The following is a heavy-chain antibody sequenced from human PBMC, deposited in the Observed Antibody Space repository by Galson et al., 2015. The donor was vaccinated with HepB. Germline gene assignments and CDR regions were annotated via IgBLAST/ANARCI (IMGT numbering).Heavy chain of an antibody. CDR3: ARDPRHYYYYYMDV. Sequence: SLRLSCAASGFTFSSYGMHWVRQAPGKGLEWVAVIWYDGSNKYYADSVKGRFTISRDNSKNTLYLQMNSLRAEDTAVYYCARDPRHYYYYYMDVWGKGTTVTVSS. J-gene: IGHJ6*03. CDR2: IWYDGSNK. CDR1: GFTFSSYG. V-gene: IGHV3-33*01.